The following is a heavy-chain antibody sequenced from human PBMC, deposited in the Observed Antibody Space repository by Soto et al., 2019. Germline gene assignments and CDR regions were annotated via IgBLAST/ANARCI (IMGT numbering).Heavy chain of an antibody. CDR2: ISYDGSNK. CDR3: SITMVRGVISQFDY. J-gene: IGHJ4*02. D-gene: IGHD3-10*01. Sequence: GGSLRLSCAASGFTFSSYAMHWVRQAPGKGLEWVAVISYDGSNKYYADSVKGRFTISRDNSKNTLYLQMNSLRAEDTAVYYCSITMVRGVISQFDYWGQGTLVTVSS. CDR1: GFTFSSYA. V-gene: IGHV3-30-3*01.